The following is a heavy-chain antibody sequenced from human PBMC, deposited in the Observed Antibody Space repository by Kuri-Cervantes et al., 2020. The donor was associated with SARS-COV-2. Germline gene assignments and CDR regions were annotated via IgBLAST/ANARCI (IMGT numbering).Heavy chain of an antibody. CDR2: IIPILGTA. CDR3: ARDREQLVARAYYYYYYMDV. J-gene: IGHJ6*03. CDR1: GGTFSSYA. V-gene: IGHV1-69*04. D-gene: IGHD6-13*01. Sequence: SVKVSCKASGGTFSSYAISWVRQAPGQGLEWMGRIIPILGTANYAQKLQGRVTITADKSTSTAYMELSSLRSEDTAVYYCARDREQLVARAYYYYYYMDVWGKGTTVTVSS.